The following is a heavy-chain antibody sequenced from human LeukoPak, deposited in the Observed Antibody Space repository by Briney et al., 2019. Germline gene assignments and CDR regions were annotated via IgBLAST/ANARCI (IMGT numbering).Heavy chain of an antibody. D-gene: IGHD3-9*01. CDR3: AKHIHDWLLYNFDF. J-gene: IGHJ4*02. CDR1: GFTFSSYS. Sequence: PGGSLRLSCAASGFTFSSYSMNWVRQAPGKGLEWVSSISSSSSYIYYADSVKGRFTISRDNAKNSLYLQMNSLRAEDTAVYYCAKHIHDWLLYNFDFWGQGTLVTVSS. V-gene: IGHV3-21*04. CDR2: ISSSSSYI.